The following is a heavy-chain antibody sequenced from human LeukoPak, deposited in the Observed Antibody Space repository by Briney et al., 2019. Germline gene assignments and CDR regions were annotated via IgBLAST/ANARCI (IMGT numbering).Heavy chain of an antibody. J-gene: IGHJ6*02. CDR2: ISAYNGNT. Sequence: ASVKVSCKASGYTFTSYGISWVRQAPGQGLEWMGRISAYNGNTNYAQKLQGRVTMTRNTSISTAYMELSSLRSEDTAVYYCAARHDYNYYYGMDVWGQGTTVTVSS. D-gene: IGHD2-2*01. V-gene: IGHV1-18*01. CDR3: AARHDYNYYYGMDV. CDR1: GYTFTSYG.